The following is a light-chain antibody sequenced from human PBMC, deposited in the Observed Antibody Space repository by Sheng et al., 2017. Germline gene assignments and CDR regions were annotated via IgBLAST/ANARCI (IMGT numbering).Light chain of an antibody. CDR2: LGS. CDR1: QSLLHSNGNHF. CDR3: MQALETPYT. Sequence: DVVMTQSPLSLSVSPGEPASISCRSSQSLLHSNGNHFFDWYLQKPGQSPQLLIYLGSNRASGVPDRFSGSGSGTDFTLKISRVEAEDVGVYYCMQALETPYTFGQGTKLE. J-gene: IGKJ2*01. V-gene: IGKV2-28*01.